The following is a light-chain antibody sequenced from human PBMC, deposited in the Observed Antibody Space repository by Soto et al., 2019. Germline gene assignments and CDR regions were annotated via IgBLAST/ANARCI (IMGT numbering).Light chain of an antibody. V-gene: IGKV3-15*01. J-gene: IGKJ2*02. CDR1: RSVSSN. Sequence: EIVMTQSPATLSVSPGERATLSCRASRSVSSNLAWYQQKPGQAPRLLIYGASTRATGIPARFSGSGSGTEFTLTISSLQSEDFAVYYCQQYNNWPSTFGQGTKLEIK. CDR2: GAS. CDR3: QQYNNWPST.